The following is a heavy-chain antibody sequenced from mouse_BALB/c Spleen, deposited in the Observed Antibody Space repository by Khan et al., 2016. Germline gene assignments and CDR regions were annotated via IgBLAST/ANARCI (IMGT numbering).Heavy chain of an antibody. J-gene: IGHJ4*01. CDR1: GYSITSDYA. CDR2: ISYSGST. D-gene: IGHD1-3*01. Sequence: EVQLQESGPGLVKPSQSLSLTCTVTGYSITSDYAWNWIRQFPGNRLEWMGYISYSGSTSYNPSLNSRISITRDTSKNQFFLQLNSVTSEDTAKYYCAGSDSGDKGAMDYWGQGTSVTVSS. V-gene: IGHV3-2*02. CDR3: AGSDSGDKGAMDY.